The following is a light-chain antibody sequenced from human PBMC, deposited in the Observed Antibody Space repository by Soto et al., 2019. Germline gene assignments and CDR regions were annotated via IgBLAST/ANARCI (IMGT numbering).Light chain of an antibody. V-gene: IGKV3-20*01. Sequence: IVLTQSPGTLSLSPGETATLSCRASQSLDSTSLAWYQQRLGQAPRLLIFGASNRATGIPDRFSGSGSGTNFTLSISSLEPEDFSVFFCQQSGSSPPTFGQGSRVDIK. CDR3: QQSGSSPPT. CDR1: QSLDSTS. CDR2: GAS. J-gene: IGKJ1*01.